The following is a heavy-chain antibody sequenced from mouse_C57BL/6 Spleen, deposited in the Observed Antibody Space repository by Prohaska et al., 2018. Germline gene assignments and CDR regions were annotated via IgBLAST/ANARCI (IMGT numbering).Heavy chain of an antibody. CDR2: IRSKSNNYAT. J-gene: IGHJ4*01. V-gene: IGHV10-1*01. Sequence: EVQLVESGGGLVQPKGSLKLSCAASGFSFNTYAMNWVRQAPGKGLEWVARIRSKSNNYATYYADSVKDRFTISRDDSESMLYLQMNNLKTEDTAMYYRVRLHYDWAMDYWGQGTSVTVSS. CDR3: VRLHYDWAMDY. D-gene: IGHD2-4*01. CDR1: GFSFNTYA.